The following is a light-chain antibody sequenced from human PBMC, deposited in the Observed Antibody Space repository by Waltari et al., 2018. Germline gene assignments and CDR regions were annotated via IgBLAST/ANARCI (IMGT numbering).Light chain of an antibody. J-gene: IGKJ5*01. CDR3: QQRQNWPIT. CDR2: DVS. V-gene: IGKV3-11*01. Sequence: EIVLTQSPATLSLSPGESATLSCRASQSVSTYLVWYQQKVGQAPRLLMYDVSHRATGIPARFSGGGSGTDFTLTISSLEPEDFAVYFCQQRQNWPITFGQGTRLEIK. CDR1: QSVSTY.